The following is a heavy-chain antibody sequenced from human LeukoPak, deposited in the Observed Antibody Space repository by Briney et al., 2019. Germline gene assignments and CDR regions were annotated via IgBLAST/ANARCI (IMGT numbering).Heavy chain of an antibody. D-gene: IGHD4-11*01. V-gene: IGHV3-23*01. J-gene: IGHJ4*02. Sequence: GGSLRLSCAASGFIFSSYAMTWVRQAPKKGLEWVSDISDSGGSTYYADSVRGRFTISRDNSKNTLYLQMNSLRAEDTAVYYCTRDRTTITLFELWGQGTLVTVSS. CDR2: ISDSGGST. CDR1: GFIFSSYA. CDR3: TRDRTTITLFEL.